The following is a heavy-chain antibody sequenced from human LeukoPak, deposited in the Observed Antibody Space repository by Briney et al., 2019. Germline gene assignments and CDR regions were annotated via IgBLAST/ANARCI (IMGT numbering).Heavy chain of an antibody. CDR2: ISSSSSYI. CDR1: GFTFSSYS. Sequence: GGSLRLSCAASGFTFSSYSMNWVRQAPGKGLEWVSSISSSSSYIYYADSVKGRFTISRDNAKNSLYLQMNSRRAEDTAVYYCASHYDSSGYYPDYWGQGTLVTVSS. J-gene: IGHJ4*02. V-gene: IGHV3-21*01. CDR3: ASHYDSSGYYPDY. D-gene: IGHD3-22*01.